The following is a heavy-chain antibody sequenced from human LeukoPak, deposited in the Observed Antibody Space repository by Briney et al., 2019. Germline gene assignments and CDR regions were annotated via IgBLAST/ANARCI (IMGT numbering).Heavy chain of an antibody. D-gene: IGHD6-19*01. CDR2: TYYRSKWYI. CDR1: GEIVSSNRAA. CDR3: ARGGAVSGSFSWFDP. V-gene: IGHV6-1*01. J-gene: IGHJ5*02. Sequence: SQTLSLTCSISGEIVSSNRAAWTWIRQSPSRGLEWLTRTYYRSKWYIDYAASLKGRITITPDTSKNQFSLQLNSVTPEDTAVYYCARGGAVSGSFSWFDPWGQGILVTVSS.